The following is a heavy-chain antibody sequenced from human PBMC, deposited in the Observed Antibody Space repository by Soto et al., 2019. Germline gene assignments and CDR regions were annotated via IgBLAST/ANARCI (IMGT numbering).Heavy chain of an antibody. CDR2: IWYDGNTK. D-gene: IGHD6-19*01. CDR1: GFTFNIYG. J-gene: IGHJ6*02. V-gene: IGHV3-33*01. CDR3: ARPLVAPVAGPYYYGMDV. Sequence: PGGSLRLSCTASGFTFNIYGFNWVRQAPGEGLEWVAVIWYDGNTKYYADSVKGRFTISRDNLRSTVYLQMNSLTAEDTAVYYCARPLVAPVAGPYYYGMDVWGQGTTVTVSS.